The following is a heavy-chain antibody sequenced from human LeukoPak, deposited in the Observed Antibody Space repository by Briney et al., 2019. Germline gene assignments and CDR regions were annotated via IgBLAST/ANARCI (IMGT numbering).Heavy chain of an antibody. D-gene: IGHD3-16*01. CDR2: ISGSGGST. Sequence: GGSLRLSCAASGFTFSSYAMSWVRQAPGKGLEWVSAISGSGGSTYYADSVKGRFTIPRDNSKNTLYLQMNSLRAEDTAVYYCALSRYYDYVWGSYRFDYWGQGTLVTVSS. V-gene: IGHV3-23*01. CDR3: ALSRYYDYVWGSYRFDY. J-gene: IGHJ4*02. CDR1: GFTFSSYA.